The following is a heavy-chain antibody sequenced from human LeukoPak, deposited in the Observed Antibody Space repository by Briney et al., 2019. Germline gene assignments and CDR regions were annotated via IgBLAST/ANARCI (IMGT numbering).Heavy chain of an antibody. Sequence: GGSLRLSCAASGFTFSTYNMNWVRQAPGKGLEWLSYISRSSSPIYYADSVKGRFTISRDNAKNSLYLQMSSLRDEDTAVYYCARVGLEGDYGGFYFDYWGQGTLVTVSS. CDR1: GFTFSTYN. V-gene: IGHV3-48*02. D-gene: IGHD4-23*01. CDR3: ARVGLEGDYGGFYFDY. J-gene: IGHJ4*02. CDR2: ISRSSSPI.